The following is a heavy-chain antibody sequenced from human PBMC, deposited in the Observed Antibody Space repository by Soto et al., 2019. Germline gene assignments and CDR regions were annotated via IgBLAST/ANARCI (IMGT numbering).Heavy chain of an antibody. CDR2: IYYSGST. Sequence: SETLSLTCTVSGGSISSSSYYWGWIRQPPGKGLEWIGSIYYSGSTYYNPSLKSRVTISVDTSKNQFSLKLSSVTVADTAVYYWARLPLPRRDGYNGGVDPWGQGPRVPAS. CDR1: GGSISSSSYY. D-gene: IGHD2-8*02. CDR3: ARLPLPRRDGYNGGVDP. J-gene: IGHJ5*02. V-gene: IGHV4-39*01.